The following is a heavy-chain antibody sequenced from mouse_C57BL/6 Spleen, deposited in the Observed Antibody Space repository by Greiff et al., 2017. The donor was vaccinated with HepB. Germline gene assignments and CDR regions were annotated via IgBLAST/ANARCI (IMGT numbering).Heavy chain of an antibody. D-gene: IGHD1-1*01. CDR1: GYTFTSYG. J-gene: IGHJ4*01. Sequence: VKLQQSGAELARPGASVKLSCKASGYTFTSYGISWVKQRTGQGLEWIGEIYPRSGNTYYNEKFKGKATLTADKSSSTAYMELRSLTSEDSAVYFCALITTVVGGMDYWGQGTSVTVSS. CDR3: ALITTVVGGMDY. V-gene: IGHV1-81*01. CDR2: IYPRSGNT.